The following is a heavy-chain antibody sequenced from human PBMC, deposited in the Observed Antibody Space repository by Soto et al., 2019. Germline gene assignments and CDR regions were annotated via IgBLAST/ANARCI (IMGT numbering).Heavy chain of an antibody. J-gene: IGHJ4*02. Sequence: EVQLLESGGGLVQPGGSLRLSCAASGFTFSSYAMSWVRQAPGKGLEWVSAISGSGGSTYYADSVKGRFTISRDNSKNTLYLQMNRLRAEDTAVYYCAKWGGYYGSGSRFDYWGQGTLVTVSS. CDR3: AKWGGYYGSGSRFDY. CDR2: ISGSGGST. D-gene: IGHD3-10*01. CDR1: GFTFSSYA. V-gene: IGHV3-23*01.